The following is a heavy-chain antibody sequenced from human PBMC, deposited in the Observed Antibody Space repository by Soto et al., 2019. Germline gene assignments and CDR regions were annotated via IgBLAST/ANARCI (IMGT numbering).Heavy chain of an antibody. V-gene: IGHV4-4*02. CDR2: SHQSGSA. CDR3: ATRDTSRFY. Sequence: QVQLQESGPGLVRPSGTLSLTCAVSGVSISSHDWWTWVRQPPGKGLEWIGESHQSGSANYNSSLESRVTISVDKSKNQFALKLSSVTVADTAVYYCATRDTSRFYWGQGTLVTVFS. D-gene: IGHD6-13*01. J-gene: IGHJ4*02. CDR1: GVSISSHDW.